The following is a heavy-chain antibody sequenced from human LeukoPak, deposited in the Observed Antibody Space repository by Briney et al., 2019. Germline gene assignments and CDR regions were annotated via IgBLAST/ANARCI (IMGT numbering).Heavy chain of an antibody. V-gene: IGHV3-21*01. CDR3: ARSESPGIAVAGPDY. D-gene: IGHD6-19*01. J-gene: IGHJ4*02. CDR1: GFTFSSYS. CDR2: ISSSSSYI. Sequence: PGGSLRLSCAASGFTFSSYSMNWVRQAPGKGLEWVSSISSSSSYIYYADSVKGRFTISRDNAKNSLYLQMNSLRAEDTAVYYCARSESPGIAVAGPDYWGQGTLVTVSS.